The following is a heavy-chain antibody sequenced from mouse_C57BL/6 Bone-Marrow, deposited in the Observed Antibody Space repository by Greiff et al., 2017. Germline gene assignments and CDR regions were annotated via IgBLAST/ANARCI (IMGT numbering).Heavy chain of an antibody. CDR3: ARHGSSLWYFDV. D-gene: IGHD1-1*01. CDR1: GYTFTSSG. V-gene: IGHV1-81*01. J-gene: IGHJ1*03. Sequence: QVQLQQSGAELARPGASVKLSCKASGYTFTSSGISWVKQRTGQGLEWIGEIYPRSGNTYYNEKFKGKATLTADKSSSTAYMELRSLTSEDSAVYFCARHGSSLWYFDVWGTGTTVTVSS. CDR2: IYPRSGNT.